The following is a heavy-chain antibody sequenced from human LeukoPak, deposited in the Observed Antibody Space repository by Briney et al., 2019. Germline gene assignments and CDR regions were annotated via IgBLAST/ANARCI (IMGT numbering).Heavy chain of an antibody. V-gene: IGHV4-39*07. CDR2: IYYSGNT. D-gene: IGHD3-16*02. Sequence: SETLSLTCTVSGVSISSSNSYWGWIRQPPGKGLEWIGSIYYSGNTYYNASLKSQVSISIDTSKNQFSLKLSSVTAADTAVYYCARYYDYVWGSYRKGRYFDYWGQGTLVTVSS. CDR1: GVSISSSNSY. J-gene: IGHJ4*02. CDR3: ARYYDYVWGSYRKGRYFDY.